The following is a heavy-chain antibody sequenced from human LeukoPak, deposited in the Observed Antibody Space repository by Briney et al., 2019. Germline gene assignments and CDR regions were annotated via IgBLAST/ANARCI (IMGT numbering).Heavy chain of an antibody. J-gene: IGHJ4*02. V-gene: IGHV1-2*02. CDR2: INPNSGGT. D-gene: IGHD3-16*02. CDR1: GYTFTGYY. CDR3: ARAAGLPYDYVWGSYRYTAYYFDY. Sequence: ASVQVSCKASGYTFTGYYMHWVRQAPGQGLEWMGWINPNSGGTNYAQKFQGRVTMTRDTSISTAYMELSRLRSDDTAVYYCARAAGLPYDYVWGSYRYTAYYFDYWGQGTLVTVSS.